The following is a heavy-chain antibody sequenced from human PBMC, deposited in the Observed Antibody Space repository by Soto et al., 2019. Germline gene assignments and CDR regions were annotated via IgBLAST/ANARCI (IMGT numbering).Heavy chain of an antibody. Sequence: QVQLVESGGGVVQPGRSLRLSCAASGFTFSSYAMHWVRQAPGKGLEWVAVISYDGSNKYYADSVKGRFTISRDNSKNTLYLQMNSLRAEDTAVYYCARDRCGSGNGGMDVWGQGTTVTVSS. V-gene: IGHV3-30-3*01. CDR1: GFTFSSYA. J-gene: IGHJ6*02. CDR3: ARDRCGSGNGGMDV. CDR2: ISYDGSNK. D-gene: IGHD3-10*01.